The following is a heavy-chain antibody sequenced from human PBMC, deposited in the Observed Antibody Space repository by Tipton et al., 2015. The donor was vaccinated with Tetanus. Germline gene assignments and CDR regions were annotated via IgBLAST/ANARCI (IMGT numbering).Heavy chain of an antibody. J-gene: IGHJ5*02. CDR1: EFSFSSYA. V-gene: IGHV3-7*01. CDR3: ARGLRRLFCTSASCHPNWCDP. CDR2: IKQDGSET. Sequence: SLRISCAASEFSFSSYAMTWVRQDPGRGLEWVANIKQDGSETSYVDSVKGRFTVSRDNAKNSLSLQMNSLRAEDTAVYYCARGLRRLFCTSASCHPNWCDPWGQGTLVTVSS. D-gene: IGHD2-2*01.